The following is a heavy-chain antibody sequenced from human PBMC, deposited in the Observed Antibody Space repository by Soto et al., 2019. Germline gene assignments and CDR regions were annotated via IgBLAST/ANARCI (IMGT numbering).Heavy chain of an antibody. Sequence: QEHLVKSGAEVQKPGASVTVSCQASGYLFSTYSVHWVRHAPGQALQCMGVIDPSDGSTIYAQQFQDRIAVSSDTSARTVFVGMTSPTFDDTAIYYCTKGFVNRQLPNHFYSGMDVWGQGTTVTVSS. J-gene: IGHJ6*02. D-gene: IGHD1-26*01. CDR3: TKGFVNRQLPNHFYSGMDV. V-gene: IGHV1-46*01. CDR1: GYLFSTYS. CDR2: IDPSDGST.